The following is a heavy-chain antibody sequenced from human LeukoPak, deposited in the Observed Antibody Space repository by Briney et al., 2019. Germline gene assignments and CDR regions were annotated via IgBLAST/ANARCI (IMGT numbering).Heavy chain of an antibody. CDR3: ARDKQWLVLRYFQH. D-gene: IGHD6-19*01. J-gene: IGHJ1*01. Sequence: GGSLRLSCAASGFTVISNYMSWVRQAPEKGLEWVSIIYSGGSTYYADSVKGRFTISRDNSKNTLYLQMNSLRVEDTAVYYCARDKQWLVLRYFQHWGQGTLVTVSS. CDR1: GFTVISNY. V-gene: IGHV3-66*01. CDR2: IYSGGST.